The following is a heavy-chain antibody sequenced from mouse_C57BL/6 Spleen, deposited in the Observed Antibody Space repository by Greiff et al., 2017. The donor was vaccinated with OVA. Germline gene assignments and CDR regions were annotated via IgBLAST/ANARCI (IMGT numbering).Heavy chain of an antibody. V-gene: IGHV1-64*01. Sequence: VQLQQSGAELVKPGASVKLSCKASGYTFTSYWMHWVKQRPGQGLEWIGMIHPNSGSTNYNEKFKSKATLTVDKSSSTAYMQLSSLTSEDSAVYYCARGSDYGHWYFDVWGTGTTVTVSS. J-gene: IGHJ1*03. CDR2: IHPNSGST. CDR3: ARGSDYGHWYFDV. CDR1: GYTFTSYW. D-gene: IGHD2-4*01.